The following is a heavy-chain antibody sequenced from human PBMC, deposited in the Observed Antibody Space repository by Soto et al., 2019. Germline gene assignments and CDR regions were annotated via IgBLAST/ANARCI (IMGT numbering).Heavy chain of an antibody. Sequence: PSETLSLTCTVSGGPISSGGYYWSWIRQHPGKGLEWIGYIYYSGSTYYNPSLKSRVTISVDTSKNQFSLKLSSVTAADTAVYYCARDLRGQLELRVWGQGTLVTVSS. J-gene: IGHJ4*02. V-gene: IGHV4-31*03. CDR1: GGPISSGGYY. D-gene: IGHD1-7*01. CDR3: ARDLRGQLELRV. CDR2: IYYSGST.